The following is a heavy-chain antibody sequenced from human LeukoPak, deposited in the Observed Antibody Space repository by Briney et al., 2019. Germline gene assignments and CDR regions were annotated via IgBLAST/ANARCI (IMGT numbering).Heavy chain of an antibody. D-gene: IGHD6-19*01. V-gene: IGHV4-39*01. CDR3: ASLRSLMTLAGLDS. Sequence: SETLSLTCTVSGGSISSSNYYWGWIRQPPGKGLEWIASMYYSGSTFYNPSLKSRVTISVDTSKNQFSLRLSSVTAADTAVYYCASLRSLMTLAGLDSWGQGTLVTVSP. CDR2: MYYSGST. J-gene: IGHJ4*02. CDR1: GGSISSSNYY.